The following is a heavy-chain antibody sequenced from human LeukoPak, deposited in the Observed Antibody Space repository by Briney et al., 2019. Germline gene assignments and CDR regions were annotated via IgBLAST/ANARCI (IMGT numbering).Heavy chain of an antibody. CDR2: IVVGSGNT. Sequence: SVKVSCKASGFTFTSSAVQWVRRARGQRLEWIGWIVVGSGNTNYAQKFQERVTITRDMSTSTAYMELSSLRSEDTAVYYCAADRYHPEGRNWFDPWGQGTLVTVSS. CDR1: GFTFTSSA. V-gene: IGHV1-58*01. J-gene: IGHJ5*02. D-gene: IGHD3-9*01. CDR3: AADRYHPEGRNWFDP.